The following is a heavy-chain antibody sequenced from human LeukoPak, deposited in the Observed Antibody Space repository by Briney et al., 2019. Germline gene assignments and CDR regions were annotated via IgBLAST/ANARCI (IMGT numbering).Heavy chain of an antibody. D-gene: IGHD3-22*01. CDR3: ARSHDSSGYWVNGADY. CDR2: INWNGGST. CDR1: GFTFDDYG. J-gene: IGHJ4*02. Sequence: GGSLRLSCAASGFTFDDYGMSWVRQAPGKGLEWVSGINWNGGSTGYADSVKGRFTISRDNAKNSLYLQMNSLRAEDTAVYYCARSHDSSGYWVNGADYWGQGTLVTVSS. V-gene: IGHV3-20*04.